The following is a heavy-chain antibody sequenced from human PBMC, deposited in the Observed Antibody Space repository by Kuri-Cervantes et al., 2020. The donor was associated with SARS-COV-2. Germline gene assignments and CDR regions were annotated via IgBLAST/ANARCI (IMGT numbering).Heavy chain of an antibody. CDR3: AKDHMAAMVRGPRGYFDY. D-gene: IGHD3-10*01. CDR2: ISGSGGST. V-gene: IGHV3-23*01. J-gene: IGHJ4*02. CDR1: GFTFSSYA. Sequence: GGSLRLSCAASGFTFSSYAMSWVRLAPGKGLEWVSAISGSGGSTYYADSVKGRFTISRDNSKNTLYLQMNSLRAEDTAVYYCAKDHMAAMVRGPRGYFDYWGQGTLVTVSS.